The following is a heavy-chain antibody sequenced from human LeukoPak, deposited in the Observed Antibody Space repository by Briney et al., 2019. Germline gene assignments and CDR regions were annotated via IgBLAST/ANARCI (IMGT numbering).Heavy chain of an antibody. CDR3: VRNDGDNAFDI. Sequence: PGGSLRLSCVASRLTFSTYSMNWVRQAPGRGLEWVSYISSGSTNIYYKDSVKGRFIVSRDNAKNSLYLHMASLRAEDTAVYYCVRNDGDNAFDIWGQGTMVIVSS. CDR1: RLTFSTYS. D-gene: IGHD4-17*01. CDR2: ISSGSTNI. J-gene: IGHJ3*02. V-gene: IGHV3-48*01.